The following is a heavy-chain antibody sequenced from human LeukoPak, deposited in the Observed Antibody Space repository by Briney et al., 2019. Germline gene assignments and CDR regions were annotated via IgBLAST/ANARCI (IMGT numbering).Heavy chain of an antibody. V-gene: IGHV1-69*04. J-gene: IGHJ4*02. D-gene: IGHD6-19*01. CDR3: AREQVEWLVLDY. CDR2: IIPILGIA. CDR1: GGTFSSYT. Sequence: GSSVKVSCKASGGTFSSYTISWVRQAPGQGLEWMGRIIPILGIANYAQKFQGRVTITAEKSTSTAYMELSSLRSEDTAVYYCAREQVEWLVLDYWGQGTLVTVSS.